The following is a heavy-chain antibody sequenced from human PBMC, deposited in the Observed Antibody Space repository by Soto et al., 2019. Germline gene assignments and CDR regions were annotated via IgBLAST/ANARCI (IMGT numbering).Heavy chain of an antibody. CDR2: IFSNDEK. V-gene: IGHV2-26*01. D-gene: IGHD3-10*01. Sequence: QVTLKESGPVLVKPTETLTLTCTVSGFSLSNARMGVSWIRQPPGKALEWLAHIFSNDEKSYSTSLKSRLTISKDTSKSQVVLTMTIMDPVDTATYYCARIRYGSGSYYIRSPPRWFDPWGQGTLVTVSS. J-gene: IGHJ5*02. CDR1: GFSLSNARMG. CDR3: ARIRYGSGSYYIRSPPRWFDP.